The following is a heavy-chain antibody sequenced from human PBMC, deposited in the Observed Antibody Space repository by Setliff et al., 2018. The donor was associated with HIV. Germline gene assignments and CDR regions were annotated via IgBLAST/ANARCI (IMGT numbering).Heavy chain of an antibody. D-gene: IGHD3-22*01. CDR2: INPNSGGT. V-gene: IGHV1-2*02. J-gene: IGHJ3*02. CDR3: ARQHYFDSGGLGAFDI. Sequence: ASVKVSCKSSGYSFTGYYIHWVRQAPGQGLEWMGWINPNSGGTNYAQNFQGRVTMTRDTSVITAYMELRSLRSDDTAVYYCARQHYFDSGGLGAFDIWGQGTMVTVSS. CDR1: GYSFTGYY.